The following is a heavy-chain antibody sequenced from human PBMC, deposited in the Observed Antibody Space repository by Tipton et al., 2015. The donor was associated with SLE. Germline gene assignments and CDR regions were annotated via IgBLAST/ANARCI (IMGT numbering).Heavy chain of an antibody. V-gene: IGHV3-7*01. D-gene: IGHD3-10*01. CDR1: GFTFSSCW. CDR3: ARDDYASGIA. J-gene: IGHJ5*02. CDR2: IKQDGSEK. Sequence: SLRLSCVASGFTFSSCWMSWVRQAPGKGLEWVANIKQDGSEKYYVDSVKGRFTISRDNAKNSLYLQMNSLRAEDTAMYYCARDDYASGIAWGQGTLVTASS.